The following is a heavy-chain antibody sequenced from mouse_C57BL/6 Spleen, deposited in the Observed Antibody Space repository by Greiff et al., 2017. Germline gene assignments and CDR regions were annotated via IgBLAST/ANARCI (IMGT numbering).Heavy chain of an antibody. J-gene: IGHJ1*03. D-gene: IGHD2-13*01. CDR1: GFSLTSYG. CDR2: IWTDGST. CDR3: ARHGDSSYWYFDV. V-gene: IGHV2-6-1*01. Sequence: VKLMESGPGLVAPSQSLYITCTVSGFSLTSYGVHWVRQPPGKGLEWLVVIWTDGSTTYNSALISRLGNSKANSTSQVVLIMNSLQTDDTAVYYCARHGDSSYWYFDVWGTGTTVTVSS.